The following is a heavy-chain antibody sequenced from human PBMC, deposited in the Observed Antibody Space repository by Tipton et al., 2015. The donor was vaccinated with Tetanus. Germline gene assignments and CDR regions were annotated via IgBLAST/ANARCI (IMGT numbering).Heavy chain of an antibody. J-gene: IGHJ4*02. CDR2: INGTGTVT. CDR1: GFTFNNYA. D-gene: IGHD1-14*01. V-gene: IGHV3-23*01. Sequence: SLRLSCAASGFTFNNYAMGWVRQAPGKGLEWVSSINGTGTVTHHADSVKGRFTISRDNSKNTLYLQMNSLRAEDTAIYFWAKARKTLIYQCFDYWGQGTLVTVSS. CDR3: AKARKTLIYQCFDY.